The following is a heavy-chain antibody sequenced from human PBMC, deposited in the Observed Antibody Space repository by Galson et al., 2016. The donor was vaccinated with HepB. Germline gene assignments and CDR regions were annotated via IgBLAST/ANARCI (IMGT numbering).Heavy chain of an antibody. CDR1: GYTFTSRS. CDR3: ARGGGGMDV. J-gene: IGHJ6*02. D-gene: IGHD2-15*01. V-gene: IGHV1-3*01. Sequence: SVKVSCKASGYTFTSRSMHWVRQAPGQRLEWMGWFNVGDGNTKYSQKFQGRVTITRDTSASTAYMDLSSLTSEDTAVYYCARGGGGMDVWGQGTTVTVSS. CDR2: FNVGDGNT.